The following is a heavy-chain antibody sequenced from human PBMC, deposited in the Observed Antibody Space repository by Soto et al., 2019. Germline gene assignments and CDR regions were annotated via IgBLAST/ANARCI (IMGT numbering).Heavy chain of an antibody. CDR1: GGTFSSYA. CDR2: IIPIFGTA. CDR3: ARTKLWAYYYYYGMDV. V-gene: IGHV1-69*13. D-gene: IGHD5-18*01. J-gene: IGHJ6*02. Sequence: SVKVSCKASGGTFSSYAISWVRQAPGQGLEWMGGIIPIFGTANYAQKFQGRVTITADESTSTAYMELSSLRSEDTAVCYCARTKLWAYYYYYGMDVWGQGTTVTVSS.